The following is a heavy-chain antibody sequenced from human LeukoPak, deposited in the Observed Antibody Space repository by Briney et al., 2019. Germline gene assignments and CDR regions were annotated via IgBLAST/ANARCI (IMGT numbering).Heavy chain of an antibody. CDR3: ARLTFYDFWSGYGDYYYMDV. CDR1: GYTFTSYG. J-gene: IGHJ6*03. Sequence: ASVKVSCKASGYTFTSYGISWVRQAPGQGLEWMGWISAYNGNTNYAQKLQGRVTMTTDTSTSTAYMELRSLRSDDTAVYYCARLTFYDFWSGYGDYYYMDVWGKGTTVTVSS. CDR2: ISAYNGNT. V-gene: IGHV1-18*01. D-gene: IGHD3-3*01.